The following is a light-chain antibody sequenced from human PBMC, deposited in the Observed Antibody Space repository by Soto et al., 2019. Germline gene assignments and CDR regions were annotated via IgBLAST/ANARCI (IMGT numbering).Light chain of an antibody. CDR2: ATS. CDR1: QGISSW. J-gene: IGKJ2*01. V-gene: IGKV1-12*01. CDR3: QQAHSFPYT. Sequence: DIQMTQSSYSVSASVGDRVTITCRASQGISSWLAWYQQKPGKAPRLLIYATSNLETGVPSRFSGSGSDSEFTLTISSLQPEDFATYYCQQAHSFPYTFGQGTKMEIK.